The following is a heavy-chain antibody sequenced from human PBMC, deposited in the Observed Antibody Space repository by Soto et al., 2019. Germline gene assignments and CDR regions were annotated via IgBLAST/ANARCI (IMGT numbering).Heavy chain of an antibody. V-gene: IGHV4-34*01. D-gene: IGHD6-6*01. CDR3: ARGRRLYSSSSHCAP. J-gene: IGHJ5*02. CDR1: GGSFSGYY. CDR2: INHSGST. Sequence: PSETLSLTCAVYGGSFSGYYWSWIRQPPGKGLEWIGEINHSGSTNYNPSLKSRVTISVDTSKNQFSLKLSSVTAADTAVYYSARGRRLYSSSSHCAPWGQGTLVTVSS.